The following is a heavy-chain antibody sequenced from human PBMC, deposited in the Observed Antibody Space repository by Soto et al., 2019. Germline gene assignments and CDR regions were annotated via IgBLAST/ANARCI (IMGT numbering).Heavy chain of an antibody. Sequence: EVQVLESGGGLVQPGGSLRLSCAASGLTFSSYAMRWVRQAPGKGLEWVSGNSDSGGSTYYADSVKGRFTISRDNSKNTLYLQMNSLRAEDTAVYYCAKGLTYYYDSSGQKGAFDIWGQGTMVTVSS. CDR1: GLTFSSYA. CDR3: AKGLTYYYDSSGQKGAFDI. V-gene: IGHV3-23*01. D-gene: IGHD3-22*01. J-gene: IGHJ3*02. CDR2: NSDSGGST.